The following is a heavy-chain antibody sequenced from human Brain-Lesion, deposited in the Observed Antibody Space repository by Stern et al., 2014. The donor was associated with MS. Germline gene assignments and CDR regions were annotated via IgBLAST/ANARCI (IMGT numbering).Heavy chain of an antibody. CDR2: FDPEDGET. V-gene: IGHV1-24*01. Sequence: QVQLVQSGAEVKKPGASVKVSCKVSGYTLTELSMHWVRQAPRKGLEWMGGFDPEDGETIYAQKFPGRVTMTEEPSTDTAYMELSSLRSEDTAVYYCATLSPGAGGNYYRHFDYWGQGTLVTVSS. CDR3: ATLSPGAGGNYYRHFDY. CDR1: GYTLTELS. D-gene: IGHD1-26*01. J-gene: IGHJ4*02.